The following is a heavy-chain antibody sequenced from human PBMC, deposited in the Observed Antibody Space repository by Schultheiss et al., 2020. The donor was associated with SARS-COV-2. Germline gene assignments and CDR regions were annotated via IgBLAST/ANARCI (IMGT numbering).Heavy chain of an antibody. D-gene: IGHD6-13*01. CDR2: MNPNSGNT. J-gene: IGHJ4*02. CDR3: ARGKVAGGLPDH. Sequence: ASVKVSCKASGCTFSSYAISWVRQAPGQGLEWMGWMNPNSGNTGYAQKFQGRVTMTRETSISTAYMELTSLRSDDTAVYYCARGKVAGGLPDHWGQGTLVTVSS. V-gene: IGHV1-8*02. CDR1: GCTFSSYA.